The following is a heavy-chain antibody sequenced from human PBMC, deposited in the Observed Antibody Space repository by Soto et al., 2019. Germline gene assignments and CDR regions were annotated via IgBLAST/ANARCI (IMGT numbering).Heavy chain of an antibody. CDR2: IYYSGST. Sequence: SETLTLTCTVSGGSISSSSYYWGWIRQPPGKGLEWIGSIYYSGSTYYNPSLKSRFTISFDTSKNHFSLKLSSVIVADSAVYYCAIRVPREAFDIWGQGTMVTVSS. V-gene: IGHV4-39*01. CDR1: GGSISSSSYY. D-gene: IGHD1-26*01. J-gene: IGHJ3*02. CDR3: AIRVPREAFDI.